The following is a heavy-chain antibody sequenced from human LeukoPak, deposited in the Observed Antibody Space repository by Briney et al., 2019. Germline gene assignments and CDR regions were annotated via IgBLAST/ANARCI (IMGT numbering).Heavy chain of an antibody. Sequence: GGSLRLSCAASGFTFSSYAMHWVRQAPGKGLEWVAVISYDGSNKYYADSVKGRFTISRDNSKNTLYLQMNSLRAEDTAVYYCAREVGLAYCCGDCYPPLGYWGQGTLVTVSS. CDR2: ISYDGSNK. V-gene: IGHV3-30-3*01. J-gene: IGHJ4*02. CDR1: GFTFSSYA. D-gene: IGHD2-21*02. CDR3: AREVGLAYCCGDCYPPLGY.